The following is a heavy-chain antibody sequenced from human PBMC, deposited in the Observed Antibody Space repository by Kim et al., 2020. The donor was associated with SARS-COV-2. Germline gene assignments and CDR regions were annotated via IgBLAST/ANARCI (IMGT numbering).Heavy chain of an antibody. J-gene: IGHJ4*02. Sequence: GETIYEQKFQGRVTMTEDTSTDTAYMELSSLRSEDTAVYYCATAKSGSYSYWGQGTLVAVSS. D-gene: IGHD1-26*01. CDR3: ATAKSGSYSY. CDR2: GET. V-gene: IGHV1-24*01.